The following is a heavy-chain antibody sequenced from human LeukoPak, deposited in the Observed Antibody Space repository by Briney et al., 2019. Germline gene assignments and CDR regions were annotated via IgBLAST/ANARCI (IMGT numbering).Heavy chain of an antibody. D-gene: IGHD5-12*01. CDR1: GFTFSSYA. CDR3: AKDRSGYDYYGQYYFDY. Sequence: GGSLRPSCAASGFTFSSYAMGWVRQAPGKGLEWVSAISGSSDGTDYADSVRGRFTISRDNSKNTLYQQMNSLKPEDTAVYYCAKDRSGYDYYGQYYFDYWGQGALVTVSS. J-gene: IGHJ4*02. V-gene: IGHV3-23*01. CDR2: ISGSSDGT.